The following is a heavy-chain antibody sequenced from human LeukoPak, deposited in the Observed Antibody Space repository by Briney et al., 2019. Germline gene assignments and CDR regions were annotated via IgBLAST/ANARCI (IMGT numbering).Heavy chain of an antibody. CDR2: IKQDGSEK. CDR3: ARDLSDFWSGLDY. V-gene: IGHV3-7*01. CDR1: GFTVSSNY. D-gene: IGHD3-3*01. Sequence: GGSLRLSCAASGFTVSSNYMSWVRQAPGKGLEWVANIKQDGSEKYYVDSVKGRFTISRDNAKNSPYLQMNSLRAEDTAVYYCARDLSDFWSGLDYWGQGTLVTVSS. J-gene: IGHJ4*02.